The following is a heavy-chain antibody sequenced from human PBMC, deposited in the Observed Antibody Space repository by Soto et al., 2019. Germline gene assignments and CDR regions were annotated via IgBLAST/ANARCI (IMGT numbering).Heavy chain of an antibody. D-gene: IGHD6-19*01. CDR3: ARDLTVAGACYDY. CDR1: GFTFSSYG. J-gene: IGHJ4*02. V-gene: IGHV3-33*01. Sequence: QVQLVESGGGVVQPGRSLRLSCVASGFTFSSYGMHWVSQAPGKGLAWVALIWYDGSNKYYADSVKGRFTISRDDSKNTLYLQVSSLRAEATAVYYCARDLTVAGACYDYWGQGTPVTVSS. CDR2: IWYDGSNK.